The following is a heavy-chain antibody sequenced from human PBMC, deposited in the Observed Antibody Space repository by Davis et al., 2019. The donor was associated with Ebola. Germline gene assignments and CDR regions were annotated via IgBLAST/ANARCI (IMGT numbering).Heavy chain of an antibody. CDR2: SNLSGGST. V-gene: IGHV1-46*01. CDR3: ARDSYYYYYGMDV. CDR1: GYSFPNFY. Sequence: ASVPVSCQAYGYSFPNFYIHWVRQAPGHGLEWLGVSNLSGGSTIYAQKFQGRVTMTRDTSISTAYMELSRLRSDDTAVYYCARDSYYYYYGMDVWGKGTTVTVSS. J-gene: IGHJ6*04.